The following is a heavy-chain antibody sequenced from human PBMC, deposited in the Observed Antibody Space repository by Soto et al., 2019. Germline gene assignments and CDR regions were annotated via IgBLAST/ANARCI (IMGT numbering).Heavy chain of an antibody. D-gene: IGHD3-3*01. J-gene: IGHJ4*02. CDR3: ARAVHRRFRPEYFDY. CDR1: GFTFSSYG. CDR2: IWYDGSNK. Sequence: QVQLVESGGGVVQPGRSLRLSCAASGFTFSSYGMHWVRQAPGKGLEWVAVIWYDGSNKYYADSVKGRFTISRDNSKNTLYLQMNSLRAEDTAVYYCARAVHRRFRPEYFDYWGQGTLVTVSS. V-gene: IGHV3-33*01.